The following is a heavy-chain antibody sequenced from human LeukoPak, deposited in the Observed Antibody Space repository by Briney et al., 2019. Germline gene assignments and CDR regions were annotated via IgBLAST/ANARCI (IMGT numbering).Heavy chain of an antibody. J-gene: IGHJ4*02. CDR3: ARQGTYSSAIGMGY. CDR1: GYTFNNHY. D-gene: IGHD6-19*01. Sequence: ASVKVSCKASGYTFNNHYMYWVRQVPGQGLEWMGVINPSGGSTSYAQKLQGRVTMTRDTSTRTVYMEVNSLRSEDTAVYYCARQGTYSSAIGMGYWGQGTLVTVSS. V-gene: IGHV1-46*02. CDR2: INPSGGST.